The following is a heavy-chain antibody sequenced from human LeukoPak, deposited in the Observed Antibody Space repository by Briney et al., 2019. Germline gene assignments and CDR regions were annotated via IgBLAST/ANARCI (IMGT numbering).Heavy chain of an antibody. CDR3: ATEGFEMATMDY. J-gene: IGHJ4*02. CDR1: GGSFSGYY. D-gene: IGHD5-24*01. V-gene: IGHV4-34*01. CDR2: INHSGST. Sequence: SETLSLTCAVYGGSFSGYYWSWIRQPPGKGLEWIGEINHSGSTNYNPSLKSRVTMSVDTSKNQFSLKLSSVTAADTAVYYCATEGFEMATMDYWGQGTLVTVSS.